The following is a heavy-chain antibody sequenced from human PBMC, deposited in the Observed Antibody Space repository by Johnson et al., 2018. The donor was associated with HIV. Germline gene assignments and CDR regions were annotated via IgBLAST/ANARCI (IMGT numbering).Heavy chain of an antibody. CDR3: ASLGGSYSLDI. V-gene: IGHV3-11*01. CDR1: GFTFSDYY. J-gene: IGHJ3*02. Sequence: QVQLVESGGGLVKPGGSLRLSCAASGFTFSDYYMTWIRQAPGKGLEWVSGIDWSGGRTGYADSVKGRFTISRDNSKNTLYLQMNSLRAEDTAVYYCASLGGSYSLDIWGQGTMVTVSS. D-gene: IGHD1-26*01. CDR2: IDWSGGRT.